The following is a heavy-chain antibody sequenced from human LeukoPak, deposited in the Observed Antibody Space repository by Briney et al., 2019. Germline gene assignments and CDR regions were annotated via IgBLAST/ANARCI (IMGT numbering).Heavy chain of an antibody. CDR1: GGSFSGYY. Sequence: PSETLSLTCAVYGGSFSGYYWSWIRKPPGKGLEWIGEINHSGSTNYNPSLKSRVTISVDTSKNQFSLNLSSVIAADAAVYYCVYGSGNYYPDFDYWGQGTLVTVSS. CDR3: VYGSGNYYPDFDY. CDR2: INHSGST. D-gene: IGHD3-10*01. V-gene: IGHV4-34*01. J-gene: IGHJ4*02.